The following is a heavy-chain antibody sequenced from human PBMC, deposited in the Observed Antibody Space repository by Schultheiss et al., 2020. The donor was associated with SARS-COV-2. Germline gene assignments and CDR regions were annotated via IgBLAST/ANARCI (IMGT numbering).Heavy chain of an antibody. CDR3: ARDQDSSSWYSIY. D-gene: IGHD6-13*01. CDR1: GFTVSSNY. V-gene: IGHV3-66*03. J-gene: IGHJ4*02. CDR2: IYSCGST. Sequence: GGSLRLSCAASGFTVSSNYMSWVRQAPGKGLEWVSVIYSCGSTYYADSVKGRFTISRDNSKNTLYLQMNSLRAEDTAVYYCARDQDSSSWYSIYWGQGTLVTVAS.